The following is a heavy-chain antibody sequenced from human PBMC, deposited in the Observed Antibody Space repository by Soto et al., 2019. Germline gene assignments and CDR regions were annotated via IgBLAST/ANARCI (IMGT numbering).Heavy chain of an antibody. Sequence: SETLSLXCTVSGGSISSYYWSWIRQPPGKGLEWIGYIYYSGSTNYNPSLRSRVTISVDTSKNQFSLKLSSVTAADTAVYYCAVWFGESDHWGQGTLVTVSS. D-gene: IGHD3-10*01. J-gene: IGHJ4*02. CDR2: IYYSGST. CDR3: AVWFGESDH. V-gene: IGHV4-59*01. CDR1: GGSISSYY.